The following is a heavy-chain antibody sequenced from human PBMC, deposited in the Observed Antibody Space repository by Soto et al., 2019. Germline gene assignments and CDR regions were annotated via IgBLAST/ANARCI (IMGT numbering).Heavy chain of an antibody. D-gene: IGHD2-2*02. V-gene: IGHV3-23*01. Sequence: GGSLRLSCAASGFTFSSYAMTWVRQAPGKGLEWVSTISGTGGNTYYADSVKGRFTISRDNSKNTVYLQMNSLRAEDTAVYYCVKALYLLDFHYPGQGTLLTGST. CDR3: VKALYLLDFHY. CDR1: GFTFSSYA. CDR2: ISGTGGNT. J-gene: IGHJ4*02.